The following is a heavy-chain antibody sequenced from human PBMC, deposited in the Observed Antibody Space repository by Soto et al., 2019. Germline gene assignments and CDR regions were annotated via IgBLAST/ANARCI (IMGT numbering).Heavy chain of an antibody. Sequence: PGESLKISCKGSGYSFAGYWITWVRQKPGKGLEWMGRIDPSDSQTYYSPSFRGHVTISVTKSITTVFLQWSSLSASDTAMYYCARQIYDSDTGPNFQYYFESWGQGTPVTVSS. D-gene: IGHD3-22*01. CDR1: GYSFAGYW. V-gene: IGHV5-10-1*01. CDR3: ARQIYDSDTGPNFQYYFES. CDR2: IDPSDSQT. J-gene: IGHJ4*02.